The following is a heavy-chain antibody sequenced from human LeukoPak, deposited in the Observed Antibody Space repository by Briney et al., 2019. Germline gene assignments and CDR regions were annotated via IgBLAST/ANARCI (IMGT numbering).Heavy chain of an antibody. J-gene: IGHJ6*02. Sequence: GGSLRLSCAASGFTFSTYWMHWVRQTPGKGLVWVSRISRDGTTTTYADSVKGRFTISRDNAKNTLYLEMNSLRAEDTAVYYCARRNYGMDVWGQGTTVTVSS. CDR1: GFTFSTYW. CDR2: ISRDGTTT. CDR3: ARRNYGMDV. V-gene: IGHV3-74*01.